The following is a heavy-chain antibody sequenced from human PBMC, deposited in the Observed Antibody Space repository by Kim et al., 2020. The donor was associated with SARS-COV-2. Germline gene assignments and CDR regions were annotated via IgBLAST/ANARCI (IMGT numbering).Heavy chain of an antibody. V-gene: IGHV3-23*01. CDR3: AKLKLKAGYYFDY. Sequence: ADTGKGRFTNSRDNSKNTLYLQMNSLRAEDTAVYYCAKLKLKAGYYFDYWGQGTLVTVSS. J-gene: IGHJ4*02. D-gene: IGHD1-7*01.